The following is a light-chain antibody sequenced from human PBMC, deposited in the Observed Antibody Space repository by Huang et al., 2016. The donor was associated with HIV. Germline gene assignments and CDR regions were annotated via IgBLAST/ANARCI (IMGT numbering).Light chain of an antibody. CDR2: AAS. CDR3: QQYNDWPRS. V-gene: IGKV3-15*01. J-gene: IGKJ1*01. CDR1: QNINTN. Sequence: EIVMTQSPGTLSVAPGERAPLSGRARQNINTNLAWFQQKPGQAPRLLIYAASTRTADFPARFSGSGSRTEFTLTIRSLQSEDIAVYYCQQYNDWPRSFGQGTKVEIK.